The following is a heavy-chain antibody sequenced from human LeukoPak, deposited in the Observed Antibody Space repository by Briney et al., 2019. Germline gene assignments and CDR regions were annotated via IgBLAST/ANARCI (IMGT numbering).Heavy chain of an antibody. CDR2: ISYDGNNK. CDR1: GFTFSSYG. V-gene: IGHV3-30*18. J-gene: IGHJ6*02. CDR3: AKDFYGMDV. Sequence: GGSLRLSCAASGFTFSSYGMHWVRQAPGKGLEWVAVISYDGNNKYYADSVKGRFTISRDNSKNTLYLQMNSLRAEDTAVYYCAKDFYGMDVWGQGTTVTVSS.